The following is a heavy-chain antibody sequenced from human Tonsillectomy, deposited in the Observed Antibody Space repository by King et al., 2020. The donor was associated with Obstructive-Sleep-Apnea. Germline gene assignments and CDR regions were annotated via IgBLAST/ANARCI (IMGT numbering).Heavy chain of an antibody. D-gene: IGHD3-9*01. J-gene: IGHJ6*02. CDR1: GDSVSSDSYY. CDR2: IYYSGRT. Sequence: LQLQESGPGLVKPSETLSLTCTVSGDSVSSDSYYWGWIRQPPGKGLEWVGSIYYSGRTYYNPSLKSRITISLATSKNQFSLRLSSVAAADTAVYYCAVRYFKFISQTYSGMDVWGQGTTVTVSS. CDR3: AVRYFKFISQTYSGMDV. V-gene: IGHV4-39*01.